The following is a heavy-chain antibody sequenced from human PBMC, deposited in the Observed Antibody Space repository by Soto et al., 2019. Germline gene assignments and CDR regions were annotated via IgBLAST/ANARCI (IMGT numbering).Heavy chain of an antibody. CDR2: IKSKTHGGTI. CDR1: GFTFSNAW. CDR3: TTEYYYGMDV. J-gene: IGHJ6*02. V-gene: IGHV3-15*07. Sequence: GGSLRLSCAASGFTFSNAWMNWVRQAPGKGLEWVGRIKSKTHGGTIEYAAPVKGRFTISRDDSKNTLSLQMNSLKTEDTAVYYCTTEYYYGMDVWGQGTTVTVSS.